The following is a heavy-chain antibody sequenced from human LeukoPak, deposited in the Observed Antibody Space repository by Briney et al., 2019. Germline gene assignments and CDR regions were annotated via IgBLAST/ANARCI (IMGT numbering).Heavy chain of an antibody. V-gene: IGHV3-23*01. J-gene: IGHJ6*03. D-gene: IGHD6-13*01. CDR3: AREAGYYYYMDV. Sequence: PGGTLRLSCAASGFTFSSYGMSWVRQAPGKGLEWVSAISGSGGSTYYADSVKGRFTISRDNSKNTLYLQMNSLRAEDTAVYYCAREAGYYYYMDVWGKGTTVTISS. CDR1: GFTFSSYG. CDR2: ISGSGGST.